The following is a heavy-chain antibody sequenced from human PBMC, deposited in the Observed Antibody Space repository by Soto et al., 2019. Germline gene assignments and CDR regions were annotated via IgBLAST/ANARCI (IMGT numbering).Heavy chain of an antibody. V-gene: IGHV3-33*01. CDR2: IWNDGKNS. Sequence: QVQLVESGGGVVQPGVSLRLSCAASGFTFSNYGMYWARQAPGKGLQWVTFIWNDGKNSFYEDSVNGRFTSSRNNFKKSLYVQLARLRAEATGVYYCARGYGRSFPLSYFVRWGRGT. CDR3: ARGYGRSFPLSYFVR. CDR1: GFTFSNYG. D-gene: IGHD1-26*01. J-gene: IGHJ2*01.